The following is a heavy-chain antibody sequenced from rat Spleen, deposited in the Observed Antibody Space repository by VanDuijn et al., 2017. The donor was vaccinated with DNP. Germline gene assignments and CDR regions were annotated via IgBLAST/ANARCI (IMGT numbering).Heavy chain of an antibody. CDR3: ATSTGAY. CDR2: ISFDGGTT. J-gene: IGHJ3*01. CDR1: GFTFSDYY. D-gene: IGHD1-2*01. V-gene: IGHV5-20*01. Sequence: EVQLVESGGGLVQPGRSLKLSCAASGFTFSDYYMAWVRQAPTKGLEWVAYISFDGGTTYYGDSVKGRFTISRDNAKSALYLQRDRLRYEETATYSSATSTGAYWGQGTLVNVAS.